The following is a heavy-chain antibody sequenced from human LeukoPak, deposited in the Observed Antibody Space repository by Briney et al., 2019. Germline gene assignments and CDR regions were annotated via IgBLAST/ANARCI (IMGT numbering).Heavy chain of an antibody. CDR1: GYSISSGYY. CDR2: IYHSGST. V-gene: IGHV4-38-2*01. CDR3: ARHVYDFWSGYSNWFDP. D-gene: IGHD3-3*01. J-gene: IGHJ5*02. Sequence: SETLSLTCAVSGYSISSGYYWGWIRQPPGKGLEWIGSIYHSGSTYYNPSLKSRVTTSVDTSKNQFSLKLSSVTAADTAVYYCARHVYDFWSGYSNWFDPWGQGTLVTVSS.